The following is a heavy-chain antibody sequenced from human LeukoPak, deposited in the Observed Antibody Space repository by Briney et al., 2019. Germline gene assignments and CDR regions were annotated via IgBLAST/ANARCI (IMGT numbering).Heavy chain of an antibody. CDR2: ISSSGNYI. CDR1: GFTFSTYN. Sequence: GGSLRLSCAASGFTFSTYNMNWVRQAPGKGLEWVSSISSSGNYIYYSDSVKGRFTISRDNAKNSLYLQMNSLRAEDTAVYYCARDPYGSTPGDYWGQGTLVTVSS. V-gene: IGHV3-21*01. CDR3: ARDPYGSTPGDY. D-gene: IGHD2-2*01. J-gene: IGHJ4*02.